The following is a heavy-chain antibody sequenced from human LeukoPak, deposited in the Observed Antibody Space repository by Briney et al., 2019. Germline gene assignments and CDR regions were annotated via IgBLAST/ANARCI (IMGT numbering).Heavy chain of an antibody. CDR2: INHSGST. CDR3: AREITYYYDSSGYHNRWFDP. D-gene: IGHD3-22*01. Sequence: PSETLSLTCAVYGGSFSGYYWSWIRQPPGKGLEWIGEINHSGSTNYNPSLKGRVTISVDTSKNQFSLKLSSVTAADTAVYYCAREITYYYDSSGYHNRWFDPWGQGTLVTVSS. V-gene: IGHV4-34*01. J-gene: IGHJ5*02. CDR1: GGSFSGYY.